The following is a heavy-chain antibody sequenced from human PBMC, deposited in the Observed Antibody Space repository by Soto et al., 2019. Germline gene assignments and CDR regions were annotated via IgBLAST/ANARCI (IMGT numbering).Heavy chain of an antibody. Sequence: QVQLVQSGAEVKKTGSSVKVSCKASGGTFSSYAISWVRQSPGQGLEWMGGIIPIFGTANYAQKFQGRVTITADESTSTAYMELSSLRSEDTAVYYCARETRGYCSSTSCYYFDYWGQGPLVTVSS. J-gene: IGHJ4*02. CDR3: ARETRGYCSSTSCYYFDY. CDR2: IIPIFGTA. V-gene: IGHV1-69*01. CDR1: GGTFSSYA. D-gene: IGHD2-2*01.